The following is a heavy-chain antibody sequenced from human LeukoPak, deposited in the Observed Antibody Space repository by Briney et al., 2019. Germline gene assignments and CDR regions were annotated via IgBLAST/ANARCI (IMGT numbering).Heavy chain of an antibody. D-gene: IGHD3-3*01. CDR3: ARRVRDFWSGYYGYYFDY. Sequence: GGSLRLSCAASGFTFSSYWMSWVRQAPGNGLEWVANIKQDGSEKNYVDSVKGRFTISRDNAKNSLYLQMNSLRAEDTAVYYCARRVRDFWSGYYGYYFDYWGQGTLVTVSS. CDR2: IKQDGSEK. V-gene: IGHV3-7*01. J-gene: IGHJ4*02. CDR1: GFTFSSYW.